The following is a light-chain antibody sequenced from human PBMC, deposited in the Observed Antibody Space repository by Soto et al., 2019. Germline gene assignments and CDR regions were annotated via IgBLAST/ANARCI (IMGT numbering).Light chain of an antibody. CDR3: QQDGSSGT. J-gene: IGKJ1*01. Sequence: EIVLTQSPGTLSLSPGERATLSCRASQSVSNNYLAWYQQKPGQAPRLLIYGASNRATGIPDRFSGSWSGTDFTLTISRLEPEDFAVYYCQQDGSSGTFGQGTKVEIK. V-gene: IGKV3-20*01. CDR2: GAS. CDR1: QSVSNNY.